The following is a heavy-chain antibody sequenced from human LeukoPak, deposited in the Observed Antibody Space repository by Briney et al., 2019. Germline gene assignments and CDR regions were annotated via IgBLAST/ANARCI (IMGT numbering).Heavy chain of an antibody. V-gene: IGHV3-30*04. CDR1: GFTFRTYN. J-gene: IGHJ6*04. CDR2: ISYDRIIGRYK. Sequence: AGSLRLSCAASGFTFRTYNMHWVRQAPGKGREGVAVISYDRIIGRYKYDADSVKGRFTISRENSENTLSLQMNSLRVEDTAVYYCAREGGCSSGTCSGMDVWGKGTTVTVSS. CDR3: AREGGCSSGTCSGMDV. D-gene: IGHD2-2*01.